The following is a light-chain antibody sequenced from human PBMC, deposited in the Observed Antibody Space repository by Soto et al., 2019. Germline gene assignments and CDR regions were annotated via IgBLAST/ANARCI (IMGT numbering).Light chain of an antibody. CDR2: GAS. Sequence: EIELTQSPGTLSLSPGERATLSCRASQYVSSSFLAWIQQKPGLAPRLLIYGASSRATGIPDRFSGSGSGRDFTLTISGLEPEDFAVYYCQQYGSSPLISFGQGTRLEIK. J-gene: IGKJ5*01. CDR1: QYVSSSF. CDR3: QQYGSSPLIS. V-gene: IGKV3-20*01.